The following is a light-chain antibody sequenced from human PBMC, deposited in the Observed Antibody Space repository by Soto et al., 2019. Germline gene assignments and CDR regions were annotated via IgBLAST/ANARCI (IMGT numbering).Light chain of an antibody. CDR2: DVS. J-gene: IGLJ2*01. V-gene: IGLV2-14*01. Sequence: QSVLTQPASVSGSPGQSITFSCTGASSDVGGYNFVSWYQQLPGKAPKLIIYDVSNRPSGVSKRVSGSKSGNTASLTILGLQAWDEANYYCSSYTSSSILVFGGGTKVTVL. CDR3: SSYTSSSILV. CDR1: SSDVGGYNF.